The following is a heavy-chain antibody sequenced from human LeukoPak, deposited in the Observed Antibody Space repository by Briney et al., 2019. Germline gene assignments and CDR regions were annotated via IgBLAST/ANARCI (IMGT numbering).Heavy chain of an antibody. Sequence: RGSLRHSSAASGFTFSHLWMTWVRQAPGKGLEWVGRIKSKVDGETRDYTAPVKGRFTISRDDSKNTLYLQMNSLKPEDTAMYYCTTDVPFTFGEAIVHWGQGTMVTVSS. D-gene: IGHD3-16*02. CDR1: GFTFSHLW. V-gene: IGHV3-15*01. CDR3: TTDVPFTFGEAIVH. J-gene: IGHJ4*02. CDR2: IKSKVDGETR.